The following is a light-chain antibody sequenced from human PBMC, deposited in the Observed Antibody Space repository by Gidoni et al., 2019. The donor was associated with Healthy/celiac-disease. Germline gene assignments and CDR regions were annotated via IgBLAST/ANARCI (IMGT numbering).Light chain of an antibody. CDR2: DAS. V-gene: IGKV1-5*01. J-gene: IGKJ3*01. CDR1: QSISSW. CDR3: QQYNSYLFT. Sequence: IQMTPSPSTLSASVGDRVTITCRASQSISSWLAWYQQKPGKAPKLLIYDASSLESGVPSRFSGSGSGTEFTLTISSLQPDDLATYYCQQYNSYLFTFGPGTKVDIK.